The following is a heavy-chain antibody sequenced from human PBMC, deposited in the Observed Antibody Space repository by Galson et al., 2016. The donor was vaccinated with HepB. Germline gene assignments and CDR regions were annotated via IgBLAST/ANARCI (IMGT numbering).Heavy chain of an antibody. J-gene: IGHJ6*02. CDR3: VRGGLGV. D-gene: IGHD7-27*01. V-gene: IGHV1-18*01. CDR2: ISTYNGNT. CDR1: GYTFINYG. Sequence: SVKVSCKASGYTFINYGISWVRQAPGQGLEWMGWISTYNGNTKYAQKLQDRLTMTTDTPTSTAYMELRSLRYDDTAMYYCVRGGLGVWGQGTTVTVSS.